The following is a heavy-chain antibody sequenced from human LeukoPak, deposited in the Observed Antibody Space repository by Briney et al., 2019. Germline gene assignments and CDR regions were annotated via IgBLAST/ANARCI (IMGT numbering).Heavy chain of an antibody. V-gene: IGHV1-46*01. D-gene: IGHD2-15*01. CDR3: ARDDCSGGSCYGLFDP. CDR2: ITPTGGST. CDR1: GYTFTSYY. Sequence: ASVKVSCKASGYTFTSYYIHWVRQAPGQGLEWMGIITPTGGSTTYAPKFQGRVTVTRDTSTSTVYMELSSLRSEDTAVYHCARDDCSGGSCYGLFDPWGQGTLVTVSS. J-gene: IGHJ5*02.